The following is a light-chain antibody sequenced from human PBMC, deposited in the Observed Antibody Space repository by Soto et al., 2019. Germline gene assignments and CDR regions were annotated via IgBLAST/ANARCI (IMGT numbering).Light chain of an antibody. CDR3: ATWDDSMISPV. V-gene: IGLV2-8*01. J-gene: IGLJ3*02. Sequence: QSVLTQPPSASGSPGQSVTISCAGTSSDVGGYNYVSWYQKHPGKAPKLLIYEVFQRPSGVPDRFSGSKSGDTASLTVSGLQAEDEADYICATWDDSMISPVFGGGTQLTVL. CDR1: SSDVGGYNY. CDR2: EVF.